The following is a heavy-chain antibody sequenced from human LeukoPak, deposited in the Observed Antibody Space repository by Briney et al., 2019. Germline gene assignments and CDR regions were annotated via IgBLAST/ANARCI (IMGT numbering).Heavy chain of an antibody. Sequence: VGSLRLSRSASVFTLCDYDMNWVRQAPGEGLEWVSSISGLSSYTYYGESVKGRFSISRDNAKNSLYLQMNSLGAEDTATYYCGRAFPPLRTSSAGDLWGQGILVTVSS. D-gene: IGHD3-16*01. CDR1: VFTLCDYD. J-gene: IGHJ4*02. V-gene: IGHV3-21*01. CDR3: GRAFPPLRTSSAGDL. CDR2: ISGLSSYT.